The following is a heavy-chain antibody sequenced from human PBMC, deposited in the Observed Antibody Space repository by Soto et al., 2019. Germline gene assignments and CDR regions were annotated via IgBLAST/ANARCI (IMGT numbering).Heavy chain of an antibody. CDR1: GFTVSNYH. CDR2: IYTAGSA. J-gene: IGHJ4*02. CDR3: ARVHISSYHYFDY. D-gene: IGHD6-13*01. Sequence: EVQLVESGGGLVQPGGSLRLSCAASGFTVSNYHMSWVRQSPGKGLEWVSIIYTAGSADFADSVKGRFTISRDNSKNALYLQMSSLRAEDTAVYYCARVHISSYHYFDYWGQGTLVTVSS. V-gene: IGHV3-66*01.